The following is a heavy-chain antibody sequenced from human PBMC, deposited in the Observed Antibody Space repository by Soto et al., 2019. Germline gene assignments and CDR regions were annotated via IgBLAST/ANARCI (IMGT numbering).Heavy chain of an antibody. J-gene: IGHJ5*02. CDR2: INHSGST. V-gene: IGHV4-34*01. D-gene: IGHD2-15*01. CDR3: ARSGGSWANNWFDP. CDR1: GGSFSGYY. Sequence: SETLSLTCAVYGGSFSGYYWSWIRQPPGKGLEWIGEINHSGSTNYNPSLKSRVTISVDTSKNQFSLKLSSVTAADTAVYYCARSGGSWANNWFDPWGQGTLVTVSS.